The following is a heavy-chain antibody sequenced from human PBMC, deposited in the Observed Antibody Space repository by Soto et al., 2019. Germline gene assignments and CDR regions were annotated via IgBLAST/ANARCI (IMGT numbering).Heavy chain of an antibody. CDR1: GGSISRGDYD. J-gene: IGHJ4*02. Sequence: PSETLSLPCTVSGGSISRGDYDWSWIRQPPGKGLEWIGYIYYSGSTNYNHSLKSRVTISVDTSTNQFSLKLCSAPAAHTAVYYCTGHDGGAAGARPLDYWGQGTLVTVSS. CDR2: IYYSGST. V-gene: IGHV4-61*08. CDR3: TGHDGGAAGARPLDY. D-gene: IGHD3-16*01.